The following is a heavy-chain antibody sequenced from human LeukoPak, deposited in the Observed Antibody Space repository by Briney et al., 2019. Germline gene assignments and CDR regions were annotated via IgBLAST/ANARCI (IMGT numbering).Heavy chain of an antibody. V-gene: IGHV4/OR15-8*02. CDR3: SRESGAFCPFGY. CDR1: GGSISGTNW. CDR2: ISLAGQT. J-gene: IGHJ4*02. Sequence: SETLSLTCGVSGGSISGTNWWSWVRQPPGQGLEWIGEISLAGQTNYNPSLTGRVTMSLDKSSNQLSLNLTSVTAAVTATYYCSRESGAFCPFGYWGQGTLVIVSS. D-gene: IGHD1-26*01.